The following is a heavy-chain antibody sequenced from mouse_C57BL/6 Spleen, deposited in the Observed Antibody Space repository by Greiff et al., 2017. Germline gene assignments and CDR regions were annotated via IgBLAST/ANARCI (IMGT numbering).Heavy chain of an antibody. CDR2: INYDGSST. D-gene: IGHD2-4*01. CDR1: GFTFSDYY. J-gene: IGHJ4*01. V-gene: IGHV5-16*01. Sequence: EVKLVESEGGLVQPGSSMKLSCTASGFTFSDYYMAWVRQVTEKGLEWVANINYDGSSTYYLDSLKSRFIISRDNAKNILYLQMSSLKSEDTATYYCARGGYDYDESYAMDYWGQGTSVTVSS. CDR3: ARGGYDYDESYAMDY.